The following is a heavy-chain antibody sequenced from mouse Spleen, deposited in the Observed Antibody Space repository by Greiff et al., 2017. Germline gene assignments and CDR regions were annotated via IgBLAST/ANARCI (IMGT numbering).Heavy chain of an antibody. CDR1: GYSITSGYY. CDR3: ARGDGSSWAWFAY. Sequence: EVQLQESGPGLVKPSQSLSLTCSVTGYSITSGYYWNWIRQFPGNKLEWMGYISYDGSNNYNPSLKNRISITRDTSKNQFFLKLNSVTTEDTATYYCARGDGSSWAWFAYWGQGTLVTVSA. V-gene: IGHV3-6*01. J-gene: IGHJ3*01. CDR2: ISYDGSN. D-gene: IGHD1-1*01.